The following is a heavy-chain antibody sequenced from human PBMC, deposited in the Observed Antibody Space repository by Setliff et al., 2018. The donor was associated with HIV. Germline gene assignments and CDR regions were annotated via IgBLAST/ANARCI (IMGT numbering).Heavy chain of an antibody. CDR1: GVTFSNCS. J-gene: IGHJ4*02. CDR2: IIPMYGPA. V-gene: IGHV1-69*13. Sequence: SVKVSCKASGVTFSNCSISWVRQAPGQGLEWMGGIIPMYGPAHYAQKFQGRVTITADESTTTAYTELNSLTSEDTALYYCARVGFSSRHTGDFFDSWGQGTLVTVSS. D-gene: IGHD5-18*01. CDR3: ARVGFSSRHTGDFFDS.